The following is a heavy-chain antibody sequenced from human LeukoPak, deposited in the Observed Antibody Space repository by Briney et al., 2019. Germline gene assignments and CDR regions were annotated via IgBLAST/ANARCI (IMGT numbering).Heavy chain of an antibody. CDR1: GGTFSSYT. D-gene: IGHD4-17*01. Sequence: SVKVSCKASGGTFSSYTISWVRQAPGQGLEWMGRIIPIFGTANYAQKFQGRVTITTDESTSTAYMELSSLRSEDTAVYYCARSYYGDYYMDVWRKGTTVTVSS. CDR3: ARSYYGDYYMDV. V-gene: IGHV1-69*05. J-gene: IGHJ6*03. CDR2: IIPIFGTA.